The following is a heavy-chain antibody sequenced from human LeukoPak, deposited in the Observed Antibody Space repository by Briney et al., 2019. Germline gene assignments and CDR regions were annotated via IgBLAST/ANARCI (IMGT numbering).Heavy chain of an antibody. CDR3: ARGGRGDYVWGSYRYSFDY. V-gene: IGHV4-39*07. CDR1: GGSISSSSYY. J-gene: IGHJ4*02. D-gene: IGHD3-16*02. CDR2: IYYSGST. Sequence: SETLSLTCTVSGGSISSSSYYWGWIRQPPGKGLEWIGSIYYSGSTYYNPSLKSRVTISVDTSKNQFSLKLSSVTAADTAVYYCARGGRGDYVWGSYRYSFDYWGQGTLVTVSS.